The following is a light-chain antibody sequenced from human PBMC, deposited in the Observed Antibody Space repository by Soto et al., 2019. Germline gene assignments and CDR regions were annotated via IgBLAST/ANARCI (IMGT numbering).Light chain of an antibody. V-gene: IGKV3-15*01. Sequence: EIVMTQSPATLSVSPGERVTLSCRASQDISTNLAWYQQKPGQAPRLLIYGASAGATGIPYKFSGSGSGTDFTITISSLQSEDLAIYYCQQYDSWPSLTFGGGTKVEIK. J-gene: IGKJ4*01. CDR3: QQYDSWPSLT. CDR2: GAS. CDR1: QDISTN.